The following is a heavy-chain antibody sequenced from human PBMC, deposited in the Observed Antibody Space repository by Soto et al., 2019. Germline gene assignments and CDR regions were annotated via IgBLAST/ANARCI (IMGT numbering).Heavy chain of an antibody. V-gene: IGHV4-39*07. Sequence: SETLSLTCTVSGGSISSSSYYWGWIRQPPGKGLEWIGSIYYSGSTYYNPSLKSRVTISVDTSKNQFSLKLSSVTAADTAVYYCARTSGDYWGQGTLVTVSS. CDR3: ARTSGDY. D-gene: IGHD3-10*01. CDR1: GGSISSSSYY. CDR2: IYYSGST. J-gene: IGHJ4*02.